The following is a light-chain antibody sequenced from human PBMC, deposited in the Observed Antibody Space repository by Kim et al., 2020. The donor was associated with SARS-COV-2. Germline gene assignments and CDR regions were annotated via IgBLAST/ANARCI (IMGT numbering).Light chain of an antibody. Sequence: QSALTQPASVSGSPGQSITISCTGTSSDIGAYKHVSWYQQHPGKAPKLMIYDVTNRPSGVSNRFSASKSGNTASLTISGLQAEDEADYYCSSYATSSTYLFGTGTKVTVL. V-gene: IGLV2-14*03. CDR3: SSYATSSTYL. CDR2: DVT. CDR1: SSDIGAYKH. J-gene: IGLJ1*01.